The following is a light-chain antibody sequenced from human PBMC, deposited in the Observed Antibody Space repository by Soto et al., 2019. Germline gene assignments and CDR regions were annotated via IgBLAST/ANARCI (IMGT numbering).Light chain of an antibody. CDR3: QQSYSAHSS. J-gene: IGKJ3*01. V-gene: IGKV1-39*01. Sequence: DIQMTQSPSSLSASVGDRVSISCRASQTISSYLNWYQQKPGKAPRLLIYAASSLQHGVPSRFSGSGSGTDFTLTINSLQPEDFATYYCQQSYSAHSSFGPGTKVDIK. CDR1: QTISSY. CDR2: AAS.